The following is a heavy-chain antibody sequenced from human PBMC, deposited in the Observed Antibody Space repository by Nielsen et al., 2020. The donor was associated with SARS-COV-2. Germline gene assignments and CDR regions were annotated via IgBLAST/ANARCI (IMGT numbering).Heavy chain of an antibody. CDR1: GFTFNIYA. D-gene: IGHD6-13*01. Sequence: GKSLKISCAASGFTFNIYAMAWVRRAPGRGLEWVSGTSASGASTYYADSVKGRFTISRDNSKNTLYLQMNSLRAEDTAVYYCAKGSYSSSWNEGAFDIWGQGTMVTVSS. CDR3: AKGSYSSSWNEGAFDI. CDR2: TSASGAST. J-gene: IGHJ3*02. V-gene: IGHV3-23*01.